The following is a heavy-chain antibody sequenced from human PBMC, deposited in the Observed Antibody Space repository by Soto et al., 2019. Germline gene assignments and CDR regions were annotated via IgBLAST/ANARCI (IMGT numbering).Heavy chain of an antibody. CDR1: GGSITSSEYS. CDR3: GRDHYSSSSPYDFDS. J-gene: IGHJ4*02. D-gene: IGHD6-6*01. CDR2: IYHTGTL. V-gene: IGHV4-30-2*01. Sequence: SETLSLTCNVSGGSITSSEYSWNWIRQAPGKGLEGIGFIYHTGTLYYNPSLKSRVTISLDRSQNLFSLKLSSVTAADTAGYFCGRDHYSSSSPYDFDSWGQGTLVTVSS.